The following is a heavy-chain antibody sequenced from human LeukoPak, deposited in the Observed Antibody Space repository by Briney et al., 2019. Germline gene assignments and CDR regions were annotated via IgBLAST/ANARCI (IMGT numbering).Heavy chain of an antibody. CDR2: FDPEGGET. D-gene: IGHD3-9*01. J-gene: IGHJ3*02. V-gene: IGHV1-24*01. CDR3: ATEGVLTGSMIAFDI. Sequence: ASVKVSCKVSGYTLTELSMHWVRQAPGKGLEWMGGFDPEGGETIYAQKFQGRVTMTEDTSTDTAYMELSSLRSEDTAVYYCATEGVLTGSMIAFDIWGQGTMVTVSS. CDR1: GYTLTELS.